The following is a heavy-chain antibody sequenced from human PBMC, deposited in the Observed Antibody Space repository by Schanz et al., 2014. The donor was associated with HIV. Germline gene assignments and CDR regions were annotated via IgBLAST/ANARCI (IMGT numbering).Heavy chain of an antibody. CDR2: ISGSRDNT. D-gene: IGHD2-15*01. J-gene: IGHJ4*02. V-gene: IGHV3-23*04. CDR3: AKDLGAGGGSCFDS. Sequence: VQLVESGGGLVQPGRSLRLSCAASGFPFGSYAMSWVRQAPGKALEWASAISGSRDNTYYADSVKGRFTMSRDNSKNTLNLQMHSLRVEDTAVYYCAKDLGAGGGSCFDSWGQGTLVTVST. CDR1: GFPFGSYA.